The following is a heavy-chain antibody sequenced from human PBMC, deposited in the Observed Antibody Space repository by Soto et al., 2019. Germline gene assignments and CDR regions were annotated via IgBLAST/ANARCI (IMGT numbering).Heavy chain of an antibody. CDR3: AGQTFTIAAASYGRSNWFDP. Sequence: PSETLTLTCSASGGSITSSSNFWGWVRQPPGKGLEWIGTIYFTGNAYYTPSLKSRLTMSIDTSKNEFSLRLNSVTAADTAVYYCAGQTFTIAAASYGRSNWFDPGGPGTLVTAPQ. V-gene: IGHV4-39*01. CDR2: IYFTGNA. J-gene: IGHJ5*02. D-gene: IGHD6-25*01. CDR1: GGSITSSSNF.